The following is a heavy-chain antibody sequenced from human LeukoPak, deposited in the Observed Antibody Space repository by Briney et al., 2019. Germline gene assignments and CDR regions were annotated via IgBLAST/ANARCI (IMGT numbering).Heavy chain of an antibody. CDR1: GFTFSSPA. CDR2: ISSSSSTI. Sequence: GGSLRLSCAASGFTFSSPAMSWVRQAPGKGLEWVSYISSSSSTIYYADSVKGRFTISRDNAKNSLYLQMNSLRAEDTAVYYCARGGIAPHWGQGTLVTVSS. CDR3: ARGGIAPH. J-gene: IGHJ4*02. V-gene: IGHV3-48*01. D-gene: IGHD6-13*01.